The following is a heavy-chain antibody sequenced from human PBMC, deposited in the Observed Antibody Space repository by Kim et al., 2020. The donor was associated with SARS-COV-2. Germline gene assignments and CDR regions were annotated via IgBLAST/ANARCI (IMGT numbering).Heavy chain of an antibody. CDR1: GFTFSSYG. Sequence: GGSLRLSCAASGFTFSSYGMHWVRQAPGKGLEWVAVISYDGSNKYYADSVKGRFTISRDNSKNTLYLQMNSLRAEDTAVYYCAKALSRYSGQIGIDYWGQGTLVTVSS. V-gene: IGHV3-30*18. CDR2: ISYDGSNK. D-gene: IGHD5-12*01. J-gene: IGHJ4*02. CDR3: AKALSRYSGQIGIDY.